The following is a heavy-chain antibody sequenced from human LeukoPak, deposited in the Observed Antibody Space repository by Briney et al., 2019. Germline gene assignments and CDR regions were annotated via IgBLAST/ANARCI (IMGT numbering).Heavy chain of an antibody. CDR2: ISGSGGST. J-gene: IGHJ3*02. V-gene: IGHV3-23*01. Sequence: PGGSLRLSCAASGFTFRNYAISWVRQAPGKGLKWVSSISGSGGSTYSADSVKGRFTISRENSNNTLYLQMNSLRADDTAMYYCAKDSEATITPLSAFDIWGQGTMVTVSS. CDR3: AKDSEATITPLSAFDI. CDR1: GFTFRNYA. D-gene: IGHD4-23*01.